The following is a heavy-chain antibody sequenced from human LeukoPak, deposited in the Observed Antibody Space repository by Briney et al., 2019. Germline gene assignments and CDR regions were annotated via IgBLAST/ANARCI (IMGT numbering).Heavy chain of an antibody. J-gene: IGHJ3*02. CDR3: ARVLLGGYSSGWYDAFDI. D-gene: IGHD6-19*01. CDR1: GGSFSGYY. CDR2: INHSGST. Sequence: PSETLSLTCAVYGGSFSGYYWSWIRQPPGKGLEWIGEINHSGSTSYNPSLKSRVTISVDTSKNQFSLKLSSVTAADTAVYYCARVLLGGYSSGWYDAFDIWGQGTMVTVSS. V-gene: IGHV4-34*01.